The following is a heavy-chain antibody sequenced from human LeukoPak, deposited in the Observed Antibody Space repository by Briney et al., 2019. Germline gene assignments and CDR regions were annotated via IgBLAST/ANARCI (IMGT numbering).Heavy chain of an antibody. D-gene: IGHD3-3*01. CDR1: GGTFISYA. J-gene: IGHJ4*02. CDR3: ARGSSYYDFWSGFDY. Sequence: SVEVSCKASGGTFISYAISWVRQAPGQGLEWMGGIIPIFGTANYAQKFQGRVTITTDESTSTAYMELSSLRSKDTAVYYCARGSSYYDFWSGFDYWGQGTLVTVSS. CDR2: IIPIFGTA. V-gene: IGHV1-69*05.